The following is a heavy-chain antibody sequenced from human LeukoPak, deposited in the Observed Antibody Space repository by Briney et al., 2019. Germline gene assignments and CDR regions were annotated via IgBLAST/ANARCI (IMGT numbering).Heavy chain of an antibody. CDR2: IYPYTGAT. V-gene: IGHV1-2*02. CDR1: GYTFSVTGWY. Sequence: ASVKVSCKASGYTFSVTGWYLYWLRQAPGQGLECMGWIYPYTGATHYAQKFQGRVAMTRDTSISTAYMELSRLRPDDTAVYYCARDGPAQMVDFDYWGQGTLVTVSS. J-gene: IGHJ4*02. CDR3: ARDGPAQMVDFDY. D-gene: IGHD3-10*01.